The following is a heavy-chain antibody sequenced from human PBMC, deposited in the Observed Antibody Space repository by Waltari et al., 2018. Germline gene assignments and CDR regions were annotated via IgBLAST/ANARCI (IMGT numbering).Heavy chain of an antibody. J-gene: IGHJ4*02. D-gene: IGHD6-13*01. CDR1: GGSISISSYY. CDR3: ARGSAAGPDY. V-gene: IGHV4-39*07. CDR2: IYYSGST. Sequence: QLQLQESGPGLVKPSETLSLTCTVSGGSISISSYYWGWIRQPPGKGLEWIGSIYYSGSTYYNPSLKSRVTISVDTSKNQFSLKLSSVTAADTAVYYCARGSAAGPDYWGQGTLVTVSS.